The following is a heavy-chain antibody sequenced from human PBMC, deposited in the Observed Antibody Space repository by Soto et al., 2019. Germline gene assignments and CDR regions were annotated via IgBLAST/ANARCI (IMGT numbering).Heavy chain of an antibody. D-gene: IGHD3-16*02. CDR3: ARSLRSNYDYVWGSYRYPWFDP. CDR1: GGTFSSYA. Sequence: GASVKVSCKASGGTFSSYAISWVRQAPGQGLEWMGGIIPIFGTANYAQKFQGRVTITADESTSTAYMELSSLRSEDTAVYYCARSLRSNYDYVWGSYRYPWFDPWGQGTLVTVSS. J-gene: IGHJ5*02. V-gene: IGHV1-69*13. CDR2: IIPIFGTA.